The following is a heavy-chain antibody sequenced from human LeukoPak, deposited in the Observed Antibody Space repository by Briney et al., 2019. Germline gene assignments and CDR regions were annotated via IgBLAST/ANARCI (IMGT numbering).Heavy chain of an antibody. D-gene: IGHD7-27*01. CDR3: ASGRQLGY. CDR1: GFTFSSYW. J-gene: IGHJ4*02. V-gene: IGHV3-7*01. CDR2: IKEDGSEK. Sequence: PGGSLRLSCAASGFTFSSYWMSWVRQAPGKGLEWVANIKEDGSEKYYVDSVKGRFTITRDNARNSLYLQMNSLRAEDTALYYCASGRQLGYWGQGTLVTVSS.